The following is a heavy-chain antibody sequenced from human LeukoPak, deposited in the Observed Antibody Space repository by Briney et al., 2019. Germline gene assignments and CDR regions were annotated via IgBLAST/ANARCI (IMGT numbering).Heavy chain of an antibody. CDR1: GGSISSSSCY. CDR3: ARHYEGYYYGMDV. Sequence: SETLSLTCTVSGGSISSSSCYWGWIRQPPGKGLEWIGSIYYSGSTYYNPSLKSRVTISVDTSKNQFSLKLSSVTAADTAVYYCARHYEGYYYGMDVWGQGTTVTVSS. V-gene: IGHV4-39*01. D-gene: IGHD3-3*01. CDR2: IYYSGST. J-gene: IGHJ6*02.